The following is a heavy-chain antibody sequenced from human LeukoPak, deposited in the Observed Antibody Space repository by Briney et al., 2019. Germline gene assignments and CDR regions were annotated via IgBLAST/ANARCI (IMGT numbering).Heavy chain of an antibody. Sequence: PGGSLRLSCAASGFTFSSYGMHWVRQAPGKGLEWVAVISNDGSSKHYGDSVKGRFTISRDDSKNTLYLQMDSLRGEDTAVYYCAREEYDSPGYLYGMDVWGQGTTVTVSS. CDR2: ISNDGSSK. CDR1: GFTFSSYG. J-gene: IGHJ6*02. D-gene: IGHD3-3*01. V-gene: IGHV3-30*03. CDR3: AREEYDSPGYLYGMDV.